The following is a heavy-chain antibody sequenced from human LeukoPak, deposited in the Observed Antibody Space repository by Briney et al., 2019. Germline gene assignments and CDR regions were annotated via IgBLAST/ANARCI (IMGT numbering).Heavy chain of an antibody. CDR2: IYPGDSDT. D-gene: IGHD3-3*01. CDR3: ASSPGSTIFGGVKQDDAFDI. V-gene: IGHV5-51*01. J-gene: IGHJ3*02. CDR1: GYSFTSYW. Sequence: KVSCKGSGYSFTSYWIGWVRQMPGKGLEWMGIIYPGDSDTRYSPSFQGQVTISADKSISTTYLQWSSLKDSDTAMYYCASSPGSTIFGGVKQDDAFDIWGQGTMVTVSS.